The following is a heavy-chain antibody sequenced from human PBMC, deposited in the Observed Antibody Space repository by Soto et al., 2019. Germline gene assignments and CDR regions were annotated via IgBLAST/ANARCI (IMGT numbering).Heavy chain of an antibody. J-gene: IGHJ4*02. Sequence: QVQLVQSGAEVKKPGSSVKVSCKASGGTFSSYAISWVRQAPGQGLEWMGGIIPIFGTANCAQKFQGRVTITADESTSTAYMELSSLRSEDTAVYYCASGGAYCGGDCYAGFDYWGQGTLVTVSS. D-gene: IGHD2-21*02. CDR1: GGTFSSYA. CDR2: IIPIFGTA. CDR3: ASGGAYCGGDCYAGFDY. V-gene: IGHV1-69*12.